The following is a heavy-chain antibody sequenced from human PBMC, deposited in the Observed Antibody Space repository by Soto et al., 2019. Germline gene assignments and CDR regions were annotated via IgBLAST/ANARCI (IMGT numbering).Heavy chain of an antibody. Sequence: LCGGSISSGNYYWSWIRQHPGKGLEWIGYIFYSGSTYYNPSLQSRVTISVDTSKNQFSLKLSSVTAADTAVYYCARGGSGDIVVVAAIDYWGQGTLVTVSS. CDR3: ARGGSGDIVVVAAIDY. CDR2: IFYSGST. J-gene: IGHJ4*02. V-gene: IGHV4-31*02. D-gene: IGHD2-15*01. CDR1: GGSISSGNYY.